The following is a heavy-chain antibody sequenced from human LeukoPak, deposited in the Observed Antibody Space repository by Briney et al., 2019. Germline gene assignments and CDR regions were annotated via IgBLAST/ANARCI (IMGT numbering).Heavy chain of an antibody. CDR2: ISYDASNQ. J-gene: IGHJ4*02. CDR1: GFTFSSYA. V-gene: IGHV3-30-3*01. D-gene: IGHD1-14*01. Sequence: GGSLRRSGAGSGFTFSSYAMQWVGQAQGKGREGGAVISYDASNQYYADSVKARFTISRDNSKNTLYLQMNSLRAEDTAVYYCARDRSRKEYDYWGQGTLVTVSS. CDR3: ARDRSRKEYDY.